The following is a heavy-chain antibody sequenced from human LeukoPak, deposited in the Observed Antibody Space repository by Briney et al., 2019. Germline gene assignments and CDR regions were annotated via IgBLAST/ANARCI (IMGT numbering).Heavy chain of an antibody. V-gene: IGHV3-13*01. Sequence: GGSLRLSCAASGFTFNNYDMHWVRQVTGKGLEWVSSIGTTGDTHYSDSVKGRFTISRDNAKNSVYLQMYSLRAGDTAVYYCTREKAYCGTKCYYDYWGQGTQVTVSS. CDR1: GFTFNNYD. CDR3: TREKAYCGTKCYYDY. CDR2: IGTTGDT. J-gene: IGHJ4*02. D-gene: IGHD2-21*01.